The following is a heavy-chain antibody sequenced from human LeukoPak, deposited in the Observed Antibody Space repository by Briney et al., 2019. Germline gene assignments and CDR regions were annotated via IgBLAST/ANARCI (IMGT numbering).Heavy chain of an antibody. J-gene: IGHJ3*02. CDR2: IYYSGST. CDR1: GGSMSSYY. D-gene: IGHD6-19*01. CDR3: ARDPYSPYSSGWYGNYAFDI. Sequence: SETLSLTCTVSGGSMSSYYWSWIRQPPGKGLEWIGYIYYSGSTYYNPSLKSRVTISVDTSKNQFSLKLSSVTAADTAVYYCARDPYSPYSSGWYGNYAFDIWGQGTMVTVSS. V-gene: IGHV4-59*12.